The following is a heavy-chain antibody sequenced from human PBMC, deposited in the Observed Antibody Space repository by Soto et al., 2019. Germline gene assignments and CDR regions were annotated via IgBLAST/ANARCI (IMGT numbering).Heavy chain of an antibody. V-gene: IGHV1-18*01. D-gene: IGHD6-19*01. Sequence: QVQLVQSGAEVKKPGASVKVSCKTSGYPFTSYGINWVRQAPGQGPEWMGWISAYNGKTSYTQKFQGRVTMTTDTSTSTASMALRSLRPDDTAVYYCARDRLIAVTGLLPYWGQGPLVTVSS. CDR2: ISAYNGKT. CDR3: ARDRLIAVTGLLPY. J-gene: IGHJ4*02. CDR1: GYPFTSYG.